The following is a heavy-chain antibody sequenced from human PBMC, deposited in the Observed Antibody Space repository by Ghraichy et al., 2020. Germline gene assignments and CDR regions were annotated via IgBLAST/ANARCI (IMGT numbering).Heavy chain of an antibody. CDR3: VRDHRWAFDY. CDR1: GFTFGPYS. Sequence: LTCAASGFTFGPYSLNWVRQAPGKGLEWVSYISGGGDMYYADSVKGRFTISRDNAKNSLYLQMDSLRAEDTAVYFCVRDHRWAFDYWGQGALVTVSS. J-gene: IGHJ4*02. V-gene: IGHV3-48*01. CDR2: ISGGGDM. D-gene: IGHD1-26*01.